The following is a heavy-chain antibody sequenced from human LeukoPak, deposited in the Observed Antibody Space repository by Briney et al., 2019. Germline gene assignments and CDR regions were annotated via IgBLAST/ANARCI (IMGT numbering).Heavy chain of an antibody. D-gene: IGHD6-13*01. V-gene: IGHV1-2*02. Sequence: ASVKVSCKASGYTFTGYYMHWVRQAPGQGLEWMGWINPNSGGTNYAQKFQGRVTMTRDTSISTAYMELSRLRSDDTAVYYCARDPKDGYCSSWPPLGYWGQGTLVTVSS. CDR2: INPNSGGT. CDR3: ARDPKDGYCSSWPPLGY. CDR1: GYTFTGYY. J-gene: IGHJ4*02.